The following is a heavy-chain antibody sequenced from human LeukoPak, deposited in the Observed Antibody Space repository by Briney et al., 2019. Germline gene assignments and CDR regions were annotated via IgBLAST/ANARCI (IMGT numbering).Heavy chain of an antibody. CDR2: ISYDGSNK. CDR3: ARALGELGYCSGGSCY. J-gene: IGHJ4*02. Sequence: PGGSLRLSRAASGFTFSSYAMHWVRQAPGKGLEWVAVISYDGSNKYYADSVKGRFTISRDNSKNTLYLQMNSLRAEDTAVYYCARALGELGYCSGGSCYWGQGTLVTVSS. D-gene: IGHD2-15*01. CDR1: GFTFSSYA. V-gene: IGHV3-30*04.